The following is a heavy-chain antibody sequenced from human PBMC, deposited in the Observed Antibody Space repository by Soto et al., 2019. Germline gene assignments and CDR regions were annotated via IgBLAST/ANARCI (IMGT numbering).Heavy chain of an antibody. D-gene: IGHD3-22*01. CDR2: IIPIFGTA. CDR3: ARETYYYGSSGCYPKSGTFDY. V-gene: IGHV1-69*12. Sequence: QVQLVQSGAEVKKPGPSVKVSCKGSGGTFSSYAVSWVRQAPGQGLEWMGGIIPIFGTANYAQKFQGRVTITAEESTSTAYMELSSLSSEDTAVYYCARETYYYGSSGCYPKSGTFDYWGQGTLVTVSS. J-gene: IGHJ4*02. CDR1: GGTFSSYA.